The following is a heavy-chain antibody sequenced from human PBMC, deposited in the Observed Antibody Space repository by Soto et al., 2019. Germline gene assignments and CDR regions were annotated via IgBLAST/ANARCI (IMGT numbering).Heavy chain of an antibody. CDR3: ARRPLVRGIIPYYFDY. D-gene: IGHD3-10*01. CDR1: GGSVSNNSYY. CDR2: VYYSGSA. J-gene: IGHJ4*02. V-gene: IGHV4-39*02. Sequence: QLQLLESGPGLVKPSETLSLTCTVPGGSVSNNSYYWGWIRQPPGKRLEWIGSVYYSGSAYYNPSLKSRLTISVATSMNHFSLKLSSVTAADTAIYYCARRPLVRGIIPYYFDYWGQGTLVTVSS.